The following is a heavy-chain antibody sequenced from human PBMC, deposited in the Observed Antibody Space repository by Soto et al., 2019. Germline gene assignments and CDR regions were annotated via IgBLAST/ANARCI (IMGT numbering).Heavy chain of an antibody. CDR2: IYHGGAT. D-gene: IGHD6-19*01. Sequence: PSETRSLTGTVSGYSIRSGSYWAWIRQPPGEWAEWVASIYHGGATFYSPSLKSRSSISVDTSSNQFSLKLTSVTAAETAVYYCPSVHVMVVAGSTFDYWGHGTLVPVSS. CDR3: PSVHVMVVAGSTFDY. CDR1: GYSIRSGSY. J-gene: IGHJ4*01. V-gene: IGHV4-38-2*02.